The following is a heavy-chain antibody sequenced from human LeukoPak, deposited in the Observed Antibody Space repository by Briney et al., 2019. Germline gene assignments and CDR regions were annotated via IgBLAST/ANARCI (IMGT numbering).Heavy chain of an antibody. CDR3: ARGRGGSSGYRRLDY. V-gene: IGHV1-69*05. Sequence: SVKVSCKASGGTFSSYATSWVRQAPGQGLEWTGGIIPIFGTANYAQKFQGRVTITTDESTSTAYMELSSLRSEDTAVYYCARGRGGSSGYRRLDYWGQGTLVTVSS. D-gene: IGHD6-25*01. CDR1: GGTFSSYA. J-gene: IGHJ4*02. CDR2: IIPIFGTA.